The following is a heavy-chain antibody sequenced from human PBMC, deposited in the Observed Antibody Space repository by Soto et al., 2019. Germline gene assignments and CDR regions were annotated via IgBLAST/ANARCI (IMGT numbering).Heavy chain of an antibody. CDR3: TTLRLDP. V-gene: IGHV1-2*02. CDR2: VNPNTGVT. D-gene: IGHD3-9*01. CDR1: GYTFTAFY. J-gene: IGHJ5*02. Sequence: ASVKVSCKASGYTFTAFYMNWVRQAPGQGLEWMGWVNPNTGVTKYAQKFQGRVTMTRDTSINTAYMELSGLTSDDTAVYYCTTLRLDPWGQGPLVTLXS.